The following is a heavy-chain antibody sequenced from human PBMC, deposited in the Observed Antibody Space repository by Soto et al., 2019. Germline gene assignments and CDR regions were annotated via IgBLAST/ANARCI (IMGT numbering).Heavy chain of an antibody. J-gene: IGHJ4*02. CDR1: GFTFSNYG. Sequence: VESGGGVVQPERSLRLSCAASGFTFSNYGMHWVRQAPGKGLEWVAVVWHDGKTKYYADSVEGRFTISRDNSRNTLFLQMNSLRAEDTAVYHCARDRGSDDPIDYWGQGTLVTVSS. V-gene: IGHV3-33*01. CDR3: ARDRGSDDPIDY. D-gene: IGHD3-10*01. CDR2: VWHDGKTK.